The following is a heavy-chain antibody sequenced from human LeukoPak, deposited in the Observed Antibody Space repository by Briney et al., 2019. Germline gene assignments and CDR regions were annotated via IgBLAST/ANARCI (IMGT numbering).Heavy chain of an antibody. Sequence: PSETLSLTCAVSGYSISSGYYWGWIRQPPGKGLEWIGSIYHSGSTYYNPSLKSRVTISVDTSKNQFSLKLSSVTAADTAVYYRARRRGYNYGDDAFDIWGQGTMVTVSS. CDR3: ARRRGYNYGDDAFDI. D-gene: IGHD5-24*01. J-gene: IGHJ3*02. CDR1: GYSISSGYY. CDR2: IYHSGST. V-gene: IGHV4-38-2*01.